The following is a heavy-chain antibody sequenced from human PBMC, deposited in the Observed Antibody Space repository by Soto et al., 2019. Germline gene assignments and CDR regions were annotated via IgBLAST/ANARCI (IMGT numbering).Heavy chain of an antibody. D-gene: IGHD3-9*01. CDR3: ARRDWLLTPDY. Sequence: QVQLVESGGGVVQPGRSLRLSCAASGFTFSSYAMHWVRQAPGKGLEWVALISYDGSNKYYADSVKGRFTISRDNSEHTLNLQMNSLSAEDTAVYYCARRDWLLTPDYEGQGTLVAVST. CDR2: ISYDGSNK. V-gene: IGHV3-30-3*01. J-gene: IGHJ4*02. CDR1: GFTFSSYA.